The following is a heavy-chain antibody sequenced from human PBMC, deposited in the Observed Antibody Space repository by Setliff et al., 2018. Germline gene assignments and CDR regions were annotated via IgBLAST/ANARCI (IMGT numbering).Heavy chain of an antibody. J-gene: IGHJ6*03. V-gene: IGHV3-23*01. D-gene: IGHD6-13*01. CDR1: GFTFSSYA. Sequence: GGSLRLSCAASGFTFSSYAMSWVRQAPGKGLEWVSAISGSGGSTYYADSVKGRFTISRDNSKNSLYLQMNSLRAEDTALYYCAKGGDSSSWYGFSYYYYMDVWGQGTTVTVSS. CDR2: ISGSGGST. CDR3: AKGGDSSSWYGFSYYYYMDV.